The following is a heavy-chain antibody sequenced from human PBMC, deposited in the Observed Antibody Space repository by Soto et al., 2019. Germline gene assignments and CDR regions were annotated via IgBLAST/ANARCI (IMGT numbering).Heavy chain of an antibody. Sequence: PSETLSLTCTVSGGSISSGVYYWTWIRQHPGKGLEWIWYIYYSGSTYYNPSLKSRVTISVDTSKNPFSLKLSSVTAADTAVYYCERGGYNWNDVTEYWGQGTLVTVSS. CDR1: GGSISSGVYY. CDR2: IYYSGST. CDR3: ERGGYNWNDVTEY. V-gene: IGHV4-31*03. J-gene: IGHJ4*02. D-gene: IGHD1-20*01.